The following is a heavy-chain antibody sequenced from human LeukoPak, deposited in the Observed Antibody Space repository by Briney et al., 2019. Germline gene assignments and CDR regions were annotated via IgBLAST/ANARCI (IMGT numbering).Heavy chain of an antibody. CDR3: ARDGSWFDP. CDR2: ISSSSSYI. D-gene: IGHD1-26*01. V-gene: IGHV3-21*01. CDR1: RFTFSDYW. Sequence: GGSLRLSCVASRFTFSDYWMSWIRQAPGKGLEWVSSISSSSSYIYYADSVKGRFTISRDNAKNSLYLQMNSLRAEDTAVYYCARDGSWFDPWGQGTLVTVSS. J-gene: IGHJ5*02.